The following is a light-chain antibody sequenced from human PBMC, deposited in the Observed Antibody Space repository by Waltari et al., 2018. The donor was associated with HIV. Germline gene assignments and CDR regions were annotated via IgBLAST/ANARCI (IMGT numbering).Light chain of an antibody. CDR3: GSYSGSKNFAV. Sequence: QSALTQPPSASGSPGQSVTISCTGTSSDVGGYNYVSWYQQHPGKAPKLMIFDVSKRPSGVLARFSCSKSGNTASLTVSGLQAEDEAEYYCGSYSGSKNFAVFGGGTKLTVL. CDR1: SSDVGGYNY. CDR2: DVS. V-gene: IGLV2-8*01. J-gene: IGLJ3*02.